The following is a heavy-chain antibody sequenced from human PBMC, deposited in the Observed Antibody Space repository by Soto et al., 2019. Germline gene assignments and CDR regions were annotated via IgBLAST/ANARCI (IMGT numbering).Heavy chain of an antibody. CDR2: TSSDESLK. Sequence: PGGSLRLSCAASGFPFNLYGMNWVRQAPGKGLEWVAVTSSDESLKHYADSVKGRFTISRDNSKSTLFLQMNSLRVEDTAVYYCAKKAAGGYNAQFDSWGQGTLVTVSS. CDR1: GFPFNLYG. D-gene: IGHD5-18*01. CDR3: AKKAAGGYNAQFDS. J-gene: IGHJ4*02. V-gene: IGHV3-30*18.